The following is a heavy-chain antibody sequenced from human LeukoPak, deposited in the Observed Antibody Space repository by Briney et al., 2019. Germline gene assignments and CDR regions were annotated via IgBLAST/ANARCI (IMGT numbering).Heavy chain of an antibody. CDR3: ARDSLCSSTSCYIDY. CDR2: IYYSGST. J-gene: IGHJ4*02. V-gene: IGHV4-39*02. CDR1: GGSISSSSYY. D-gene: IGHD2-2*02. Sequence: PSETLSLTCTVSGGSISSSSYYWGWIRQPPGKGLEWIGSIYYSGSTYYNPSLKSRVTISVDTSKNQFSLKLSSVTAADTAVYYCARDSLCSSTSCYIDYWGQGNLVTVSS.